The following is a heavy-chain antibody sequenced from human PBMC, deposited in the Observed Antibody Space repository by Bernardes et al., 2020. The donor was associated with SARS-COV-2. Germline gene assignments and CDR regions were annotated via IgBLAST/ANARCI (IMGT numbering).Heavy chain of an antibody. CDR3: ARDDYDILTGYGSGAFDI. Sequence: GGSLRLSCAASGFTFSSYGMHWVRQAPGKGLEWVAVIWYDGSNKYYADSVKGRFTIPRDNSKNTLYLQMNSLRAEDTAVYYCARDDYDILTGYGSGAFDIWGQGTMVTVSS. J-gene: IGHJ3*02. V-gene: IGHV3-33*01. CDR2: IWYDGSNK. D-gene: IGHD3-9*01. CDR1: GFTFSSYG.